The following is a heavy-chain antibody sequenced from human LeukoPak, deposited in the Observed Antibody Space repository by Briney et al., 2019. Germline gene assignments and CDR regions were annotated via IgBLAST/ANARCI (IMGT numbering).Heavy chain of an antibody. J-gene: IGHJ6*03. V-gene: IGHV4-61*02. CDR2: IYTSGST. CDR3: ARGPGLYYYYYMDV. Sequence: SETLSLTCTVSRNSISSDYHWGWIRQPAGKGLEWIGRIYTSGSTNYNPSLKSRVTISVDTSKNQFSLKLSSVTAADTAVYYCARGPGLYYYYYMDVWGKGTTVTVSS. CDR1: RNSISSDYH.